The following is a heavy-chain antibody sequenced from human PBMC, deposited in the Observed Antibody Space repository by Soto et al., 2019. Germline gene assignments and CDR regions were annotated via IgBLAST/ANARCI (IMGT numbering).Heavy chain of an antibody. D-gene: IGHD2-21*02. CDR3: ASHRDRGSPFDY. CDR2: IIPILGIA. J-gene: IGHJ4*02. Sequence: GASVKVSCKASGGTFSSYTISWVRQAPGQGLEWMGRIIPILGIANYAQKFQGRVTITADKSTSTAYMELSSLRSEDTAVYYCASHRDRGSPFDYWGQRTLVTVSS. CDR1: GGTFSSYT. V-gene: IGHV1-69*02.